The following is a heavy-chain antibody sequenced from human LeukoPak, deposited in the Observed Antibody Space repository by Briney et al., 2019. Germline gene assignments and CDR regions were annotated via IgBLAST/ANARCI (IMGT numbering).Heavy chain of an antibody. CDR3: ARSGCSGGGCSVYYYYGMDV. CDR1: GGSISTYY. V-gene: IGHV4-59*01. Sequence: LETLSLTCTVSGGSISTYYWSWIRQPPGKGLEWIGYIYYSGSTNYNPSLKSRVTISVDTSKNQFSLKLSSVTAADTAVYYCARSGCSGGGCSVYYYYGMDVWGQGTTVTVSS. CDR2: IYYSGST. D-gene: IGHD2-15*01. J-gene: IGHJ6*02.